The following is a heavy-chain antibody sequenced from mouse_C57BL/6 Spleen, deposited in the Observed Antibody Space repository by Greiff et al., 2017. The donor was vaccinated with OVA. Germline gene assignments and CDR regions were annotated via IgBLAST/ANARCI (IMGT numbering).Heavy chain of an antibody. CDR1: GFTFSDYG. CDR2: ISSGSSTL. CDR3: ARCSSYGYCEV. J-gene: IGHJ1*03. D-gene: IGHD1-1*01. V-gene: IGHV5-17*01. Sequence: DVHLVESGGGLVKPGGSLKLSCAASGFTFSDYGMHWVRQAPEKGLEWVAYISSGSSTLYYADTVKGRFTISRDNAKNTLFLQMTSLRSEDTAMDYCARCSSYGYCEVWGTGTTVTVSS.